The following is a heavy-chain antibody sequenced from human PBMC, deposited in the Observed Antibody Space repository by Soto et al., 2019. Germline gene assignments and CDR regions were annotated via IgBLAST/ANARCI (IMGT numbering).Heavy chain of an antibody. V-gene: IGHV3-33*01. J-gene: IGHJ6*02. CDR1: GFTFSSYG. CDR3: ARDRSSSWYGRGYHYYGMDV. D-gene: IGHD6-13*01. Sequence: PGGSLRLSCAASGFTFSSYGMHWVRQAPGKGLEWVAVIWYDGSNKYYADSVKGRFTISRDNSKNTLYLQMNSLRAEDTAVYYCARDRSSSWYGRGYHYYGMDVWAQGTTVTVSS. CDR2: IWYDGSNK.